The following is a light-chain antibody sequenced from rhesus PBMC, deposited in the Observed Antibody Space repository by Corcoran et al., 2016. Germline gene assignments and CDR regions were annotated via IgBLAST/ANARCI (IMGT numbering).Light chain of an antibody. CDR2: KAS. CDR3: HHYSSGPWT. J-gene: IGKJ1*01. Sequence: DIQMTQSPSSLSASVGDTVTITCRASQSISSWLAWYQQKPGKAPKLLIYKASPLQRGVPSRFSGSGSGTDFTLTRSSLRSEDFATYFCHHYSSGPWTFGPGTKVDIK. CDR1: QSISSW. V-gene: IGKV1-22*01.